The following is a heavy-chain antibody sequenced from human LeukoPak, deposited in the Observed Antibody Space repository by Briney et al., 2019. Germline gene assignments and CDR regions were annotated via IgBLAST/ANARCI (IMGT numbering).Heavy chain of an antibody. D-gene: IGHD6-19*01. Sequence: GGSLRLSCGASGFTFSSYSMNWVRQAPGKGLEWVSSISSSSSYIYYADSVKGRFTISRDNAKNSLYLQMNSLRAEDTAVYYCASAVAGTDYYYGMDVWGQGTTVTVSS. J-gene: IGHJ6*02. CDR3: ASAVAGTDYYYGMDV. CDR2: ISSSSSYI. CDR1: GFTFSSYS. V-gene: IGHV3-21*01.